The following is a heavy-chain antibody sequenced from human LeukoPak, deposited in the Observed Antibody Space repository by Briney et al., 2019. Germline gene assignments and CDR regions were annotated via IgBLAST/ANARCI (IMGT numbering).Heavy chain of an antibody. CDR2: IYTSGST. CDR3: ARGPRGYYDSSGYYRFEYYFDY. CDR1: GGSISNYY. V-gene: IGHV4-4*08. D-gene: IGHD3-22*01. J-gene: IGHJ4*02. Sequence: SETLSLTCTVSGGSISNYYWSWIRQPPGKGLEWIGRIYTSGSTNYNPSLKSRVTISVDTSKNQFSLKLSSVTAADTAVYYCARGPRGYYDSSGYYRFEYYFDYWGQGTLVTVSS.